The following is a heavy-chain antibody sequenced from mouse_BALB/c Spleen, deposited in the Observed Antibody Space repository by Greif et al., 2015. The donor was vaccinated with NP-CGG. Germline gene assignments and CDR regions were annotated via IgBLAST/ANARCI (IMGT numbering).Heavy chain of an antibody. J-gene: IGHJ4*01. CDR2: INPSNGGT. Sequence: VQLQQSGAELVKPGASVKLSCKASGYTFTSYYMYWVKQRPGQGLEWIGGINPSNGGTNCNEKFKSKATLTVDKSSSTAYMQLSSLTSEDSAVYYCTRYGGLDHFYAMDYWGQGTSVTVSS. V-gene: IGHV1S81*02. CDR3: TRYGGLDHFYAMDY. CDR1: GYTFTSYY. D-gene: IGHD1-1*02.